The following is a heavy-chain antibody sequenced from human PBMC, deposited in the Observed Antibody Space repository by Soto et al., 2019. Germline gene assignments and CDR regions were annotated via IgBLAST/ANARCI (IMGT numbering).Heavy chain of an antibody. Sequence: QVQLQESGPGLVKASETLSLSCTVSGHSISADYWSWIRQPAGKRLEWIGRVDASGNTNYNPSLKSRVIMSVDTSKNQFFLKVSSVTAADTAMYFCARDVGGSVVPHWFDPWGQGALVTV. D-gene: IGHD3-22*01. CDR1: GHSISADY. CDR3: ARDVGGSVVPHWFDP. CDR2: VDASGNT. V-gene: IGHV4-4*07. J-gene: IGHJ5*02.